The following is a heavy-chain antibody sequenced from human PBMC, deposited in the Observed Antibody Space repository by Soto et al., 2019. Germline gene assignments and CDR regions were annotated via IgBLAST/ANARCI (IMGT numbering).Heavy chain of an antibody. CDR2: IWYDGSNK. V-gene: IGHV3-33*01. Sequence: QVQLVESGGGVVQPGRSLRLSCAASGFAFSGYAMHWVRQAPGKGLEWMAVIWYDGSNKYYIDSVKDRFTIARDNSKNTVFLPMNSLRADDTAGYFCARGRTIRYFDYWGQGTLVTVSS. J-gene: IGHJ4*02. D-gene: IGHD3-9*01. CDR1: GFAFSGYA. CDR3: ARGRTIRYFDY.